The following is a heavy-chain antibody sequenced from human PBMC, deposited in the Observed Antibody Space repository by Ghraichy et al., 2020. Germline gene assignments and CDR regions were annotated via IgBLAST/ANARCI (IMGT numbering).Heavy chain of an antibody. CDR1: GFTFTSSA. V-gene: IGHV1-58*01. CDR3: AADRRVVANVWGKRYYMDV. J-gene: IGHJ6*03. CDR2: IVVGSGNT. Sequence: SVKVSCKASGFTFTSSAVQWVRQARGQRLEWIGWIVVGSGNTNYAQKFQERVTITRDMSTSTAYMELSSLRSEDTAVYYCAADRRVVANVWGKRYYMDVWGKGTTVTVSS. D-gene: IGHD2-15*01.